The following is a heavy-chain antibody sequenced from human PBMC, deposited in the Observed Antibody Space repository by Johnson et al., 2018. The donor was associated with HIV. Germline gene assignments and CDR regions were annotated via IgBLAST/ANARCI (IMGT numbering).Heavy chain of an antibody. CDR2: IKYDERER. J-gene: IGHJ3*02. V-gene: IGHV3-7*02. CDR1: GFTFNTYG. D-gene: IGHD4-23*01. Sequence: EVQLVESGGGLVQPGGSLRLSCTASGFTFNTYGMAWVRQAPEKGLEWVANIKYDERERYYVGSVRGRFTISRDNSKNTLSLQMNSLSAEDTAVYYCAISSTVVTPHDIWGQGTMVTVSS. CDR3: AISSTVVTPHDI.